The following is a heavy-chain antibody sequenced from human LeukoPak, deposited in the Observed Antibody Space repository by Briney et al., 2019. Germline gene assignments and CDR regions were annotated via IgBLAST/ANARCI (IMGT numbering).Heavy chain of an antibody. V-gene: IGHV1-69*13. CDR3: ARVLDYDFWSGSSD. J-gene: IGHJ4*02. D-gene: IGHD3-3*01. Sequence: ASVKVSCKASGGTFSSYAISWVRQAPGQGLEWMGGIIPIFGTANYAQKFQGRVTITADESTSTAYMELSSLRSEDTAVYYCARVLDYDFWSGSSDWGQGTLVTVSS. CDR1: GGTFSSYA. CDR2: IIPIFGTA.